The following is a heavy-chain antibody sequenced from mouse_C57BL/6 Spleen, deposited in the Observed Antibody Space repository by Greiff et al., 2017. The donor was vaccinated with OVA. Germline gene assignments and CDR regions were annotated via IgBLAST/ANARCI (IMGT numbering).Heavy chain of an antibody. CDR3: ARDRDRGYDDYAMDY. V-gene: IGHV1-52*01. D-gene: IGHD2-2*01. CDR2: IDPSDSET. Sequence: QVQLKQPGAELVRPGSSVKLSCTASGYTFTSYWMHWVKQRPIQGLEWIGNIDPSDSETHYTQKFKDQVTLTVDKSSSRVYMQLSSLTSEDSAVYYCARDRDRGYDDYAMDYWGQGTSVTVSS. CDR1: GYTFTSYW. J-gene: IGHJ4*01.